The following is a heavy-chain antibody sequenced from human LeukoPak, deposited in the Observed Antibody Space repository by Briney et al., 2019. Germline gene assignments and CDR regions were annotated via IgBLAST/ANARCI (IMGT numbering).Heavy chain of an antibody. Sequence: SQTLSLTCTVSGGSISSGGYYWSWIRQHPGKGLEWIGYIYYSGSTYYNPSLKSRVTISVDTSKNQYSLKLSSVTAADTAVYYCARASHGSNSEFDYWGLGTLVTVSS. CDR1: GGSISSGGYY. CDR3: ARASHGSNSEFDY. J-gene: IGHJ4*02. D-gene: IGHD4-23*01. CDR2: IYYSGST. V-gene: IGHV4-31*03.